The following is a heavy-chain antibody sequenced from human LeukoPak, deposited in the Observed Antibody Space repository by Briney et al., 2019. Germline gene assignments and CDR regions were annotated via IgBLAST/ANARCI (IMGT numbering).Heavy chain of an antibody. D-gene: IGHD2-2*01. CDR3: ARASYCSSTSCYLDFQH. CDR2: IIPIFGTA. V-gene: IGHV1-69*05. J-gene: IGHJ1*01. CDR1: GGTFSSYA. Sequence: SVMVSCKASGGTFSSYAISWVRQAPGQGLEWMGGIIPIFGTANYAQKFQGRVTITTDESTSTAYMELSSLRSEDTAVYYCARASYCSSTSCYLDFQHWGQGTLVTASP.